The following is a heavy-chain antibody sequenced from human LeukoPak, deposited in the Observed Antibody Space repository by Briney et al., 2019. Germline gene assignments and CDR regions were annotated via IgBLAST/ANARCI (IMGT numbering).Heavy chain of an antibody. CDR2: IIPIFGTA. CDR1: GGTFSSYA. CDR3: ARRGIRFDSSGWYGY. V-gene: IGHV1-69*05. D-gene: IGHD6-19*01. J-gene: IGHJ4*02. Sequence: GASVKVSCKASGGTFSSYAISWVRQAPGQGLEWMGGIIPIFGTANYAQKFQGRVTITTDESTSTAYMELSSLRSEDTAVYYCARRGIRFDSSGWYGYWGRGTLVTVSS.